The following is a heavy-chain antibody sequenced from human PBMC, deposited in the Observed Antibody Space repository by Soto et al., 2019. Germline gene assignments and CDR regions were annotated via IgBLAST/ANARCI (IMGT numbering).Heavy chain of an antibody. D-gene: IGHD4-17*01. CDR1: GFTFNSYA. J-gene: IGHJ6*02. Sequence: QTGGSLRLSCAASGFTFNSYAVTWVRQAPGKGLEWVSIISSSGDGTYYVDSVKGRFTISRDNSRNTLNLQMNSLRAEDTAVYYCAREGNTVTTNYYYYGMDVWGQGTTVTVSS. V-gene: IGHV3-23*01. CDR2: ISSSGDGT. CDR3: AREGNTVTTNYYYYGMDV.